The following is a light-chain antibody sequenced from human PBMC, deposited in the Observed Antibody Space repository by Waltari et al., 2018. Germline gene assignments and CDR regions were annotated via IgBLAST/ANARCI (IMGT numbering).Light chain of an antibody. CDR1: QSISNY. CDR3: HQRSDWGT. CDR2: DTS. V-gene: IGKV3-11*01. Sequence: EIVLTQSPAPLSLSPGERATLPCRASQSISNYLAWYQQKRGQAPRLLLYDTSNRATGIPARFSGSGSGTEFTLTISSLEPEDFAVYYCHQRSDWGTFGGGTKVEI. J-gene: IGKJ4*01.